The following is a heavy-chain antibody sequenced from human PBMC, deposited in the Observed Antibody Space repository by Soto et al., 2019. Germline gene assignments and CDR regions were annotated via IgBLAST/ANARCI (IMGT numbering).Heavy chain of an antibody. D-gene: IGHD3-10*01. V-gene: IGHV4-59*01. CDR3: ARARYYYGSGSPKFDY. CDR1: GGSISSYY. CDR2: IYYSGST. J-gene: IGHJ4*02. Sequence: NPSETLSLTCTVSGGSISSYYWSWIRQPPGKGLEWIGYIYYSGSTNYNPSLKSRVTISVDTSKNQFSLKLSSVTAADTAVYYCARARYYYGSGSPKFDYWGQGTLVTVSS.